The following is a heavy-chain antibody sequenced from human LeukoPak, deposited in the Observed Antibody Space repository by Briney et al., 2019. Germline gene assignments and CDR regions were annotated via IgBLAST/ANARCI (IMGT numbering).Heavy chain of an antibody. J-gene: IGHJ4*02. CDR2: ISWDGGST. D-gene: IGHD4-17*01. CDR1: GFTFDDYA. CDR3: AREVVDYVGNLDS. V-gene: IGHV3-43D*03. Sequence: GGSLRLSCAASGFTFDDYAMHWVRQAPGKGLEWVSLISWDGGSTYYADSVKGRFTISRDDSKDTLFLQMNSLRPDDTAVYFCAREVVDYVGNLDSWGQGTQVTVSS.